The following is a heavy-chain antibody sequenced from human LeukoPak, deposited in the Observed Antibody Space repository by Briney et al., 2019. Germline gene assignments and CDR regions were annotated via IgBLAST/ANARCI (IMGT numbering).Heavy chain of an antibody. D-gene: IGHD6-19*01. CDR3: ARSAATRSIAVAGTGLDY. Sequence: AESLRISCKGSGYSFTSYCISWVRQMPGKGLEWMGRIDPSDSYTNYSPSFQGHVIISVDKSISTAYLQWSSLKASDTAMYYCARSAATRSIAVAGTGLDYWGQGTLVTVSS. V-gene: IGHV5-10-1*01. CDR1: GYSFTSYC. CDR2: IDPSDSYT. J-gene: IGHJ4*02.